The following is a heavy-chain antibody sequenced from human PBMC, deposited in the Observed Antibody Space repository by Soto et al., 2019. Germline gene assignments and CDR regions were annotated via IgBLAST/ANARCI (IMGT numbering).Heavy chain of an antibody. V-gene: IGHV4-59*01. CDR2: IYYSGST. CDR1: GGSISSYY. Sequence: PSETLSLTCTVSGGSISSYYWSWIRQPPGKGLEWIGYIYYSGSTNYNPSLKSRVTISVDTSKNQFSLKLSSVTAADTAVYYRARRYGKNAFDIWGQGTMVTVSS. J-gene: IGHJ3*02. D-gene: IGHD5-18*01. CDR3: ARRYGKNAFDI.